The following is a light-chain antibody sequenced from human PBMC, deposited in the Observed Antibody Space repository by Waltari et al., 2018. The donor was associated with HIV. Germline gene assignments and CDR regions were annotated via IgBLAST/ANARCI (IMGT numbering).Light chain of an antibody. CDR1: HSVALY. J-gene: IGKJ4*01. Sequence: EIVLTQSPGTVSLSPGDRATLSCRGSHSVALYVAWYRPSPGQAPNLLIYESSTRAADVPARCSGRGSGTDFNLTISSLEADDSAVYYCQQRANWPRTFGGGTRVEI. CDR3: QQRANWPRT. V-gene: IGKV3-11*01. CDR2: ESS.